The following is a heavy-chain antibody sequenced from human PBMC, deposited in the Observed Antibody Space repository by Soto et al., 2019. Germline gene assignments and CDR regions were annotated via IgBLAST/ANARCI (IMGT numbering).Heavy chain of an antibody. J-gene: IGHJ4*02. V-gene: IGHV3-48*04. Sequence: GGSLRLSCAASGFTFSSYSMNWVRQAPGKGLEWVSYISSSSSTIYYADSVKGRFTISRDNAKNSLYLQMNSLRAEDTALYYCAKSIDYQPSYYFDYWGQGTLVTVSS. D-gene: IGHD4-17*01. CDR2: ISSSSSTI. CDR3: AKSIDYQPSYYFDY. CDR1: GFTFSSYS.